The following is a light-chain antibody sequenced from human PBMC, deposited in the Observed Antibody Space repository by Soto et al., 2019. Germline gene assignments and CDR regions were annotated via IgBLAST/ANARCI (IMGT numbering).Light chain of an antibody. CDR2: WAS. CDR1: QSVLYSSNNKNY. Sequence: DIVMTQSPDSLAVSLGERATINCKSSQSVLYSSNNKNYLAWYQQKPGQPPKLLIYWASTRESGVPDRFSGSGSGTDFTLTISSLQAEDVAVYYCQQYSTNVRAFGQGTRVEIK. J-gene: IGKJ1*01. V-gene: IGKV4-1*01. CDR3: QQYSTNVRA.